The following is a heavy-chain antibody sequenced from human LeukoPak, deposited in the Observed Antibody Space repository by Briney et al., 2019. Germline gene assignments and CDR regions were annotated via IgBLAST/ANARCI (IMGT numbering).Heavy chain of an antibody. CDR2: IIPILGIA. J-gene: IGHJ4*02. V-gene: IGHV1-69*04. D-gene: IGHD5-24*01. Sequence: ASVKVSCKASGGTFSSYAISWVRQAPGQGLEWMGRIIPILGIANYAQKFQGRVTITADKSTSTAYMELSSLRSEDTAVYYCARDLPRVEMATIPLYYFDYWGQGTLVTVSS. CDR3: ARDLPRVEMATIPLYYFDY. CDR1: GGTFSSYA.